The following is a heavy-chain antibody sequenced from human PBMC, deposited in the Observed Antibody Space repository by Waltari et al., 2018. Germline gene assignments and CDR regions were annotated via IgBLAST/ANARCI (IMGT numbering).Heavy chain of an antibody. D-gene: IGHD3-10*01. CDR3: ARLRPQDAFDI. V-gene: IGHV4-38-2*01. CDR2: IYHSGST. J-gene: IGHJ3*02. CDR1: GYSISSGYY. Sequence: QVQLQESGPGLVKPSETLSLPCAVSGYSISSGYYWGWIRQPPGKGLEWIGSIYHSGSTYYNPSLKSRVTISVDTSKNQFSLKLSSVTAADTAVYYCARLRPQDAFDIWGQGTMVTVSS.